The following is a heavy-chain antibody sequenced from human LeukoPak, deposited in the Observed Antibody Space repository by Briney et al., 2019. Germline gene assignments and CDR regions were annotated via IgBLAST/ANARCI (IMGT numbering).Heavy chain of an antibody. D-gene: IGHD3-3*02. Sequence: GRSLRLSCAASGFTFSSYWMHWVRQAPGKGVVWVSLMNSDGSTTSYADSVKGRFTISRDNAKNTMDLQMNSLRVEDTAVYYCARSALDYWGQGTLVTAFS. CDR3: ARSALDY. CDR2: MNSDGSTT. CDR1: GFTFSSYW. V-gene: IGHV3-74*01. J-gene: IGHJ4*02.